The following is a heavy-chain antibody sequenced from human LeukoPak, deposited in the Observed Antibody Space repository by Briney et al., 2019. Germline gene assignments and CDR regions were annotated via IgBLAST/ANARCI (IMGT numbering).Heavy chain of an antibody. CDR1: GFTFSSYW. CDR3: ARDAAAGKDNWFDP. J-gene: IGHJ5*02. V-gene: IGHV3-7*01. D-gene: IGHD6-13*01. CDR2: IKQDGSEK. Sequence: GGSPRLSCAASGFTFSSYWMSWVRQAPGKGLEWVANIKQDGSEKYYVDSVKGRFTISRDNAKNSLYLQMNSLRAEDTAVYYCARDAAAGKDNWFDPWGQGTLVTVSS.